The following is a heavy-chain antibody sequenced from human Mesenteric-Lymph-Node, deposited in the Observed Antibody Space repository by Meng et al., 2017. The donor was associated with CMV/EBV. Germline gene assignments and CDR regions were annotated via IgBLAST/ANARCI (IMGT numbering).Heavy chain of an antibody. CDR3: AKRGYCSSATCYTIPSTRFDY. J-gene: IGHJ4*02. CDR2: ISGSGDSK. CDR1: SYA. V-gene: IGHV3-23*01. D-gene: IGHD2-2*02. Sequence: SYAMSWVRQAPGEGLEWVSPISGSGDSKYYADSVKGRFTISRDNSKNTLSLQMNSLRAEDTAVYYCAKRGYCSSATCYTIPSTRFDYWGQGTLVTVSS.